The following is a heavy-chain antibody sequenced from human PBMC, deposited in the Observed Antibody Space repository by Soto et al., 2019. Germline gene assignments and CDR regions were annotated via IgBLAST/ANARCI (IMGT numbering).Heavy chain of an antibody. CDR1: GGSISSGGYY. Sequence: SETLSLTCTVSGGSISSGGYYWSWIRQHPGKGLEWIGYIYYSGSTYYNPSLKSRVTISVDTSKNQFSLKLSSVTAADTAVYYCARGTGPNYDYIWGSYRTEEYYFYYWGQGTLVTVSS. CDR3: ARGTGPNYDYIWGSYRTEEYYFYY. D-gene: IGHD3-16*02. J-gene: IGHJ4*02. V-gene: IGHV4-31*03. CDR2: IYYSGST.